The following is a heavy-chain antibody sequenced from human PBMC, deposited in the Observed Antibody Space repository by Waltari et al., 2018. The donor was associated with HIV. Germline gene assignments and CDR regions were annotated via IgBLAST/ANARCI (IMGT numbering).Heavy chain of an antibody. CDR2: VFPSRSICFDAKT. CDR1: RDSTRGRAYY. J-gene: IGHJ4*02. V-gene: IGHV4-4*07. Sequence: LQALRPGLVWTSESLSLTCAVSRDSTRGRAYYWSWITQSAGRDFQWLGGVFPSRSICFDAKTDYAPFLTGRLTLSVNSSKNEYCLRIRSVTAADTAIYCGASGVGYSNDWLDSWGQGILVTVSS. D-gene: IGHD4-4*01. CDR3: ASGVGYSNDWLDS.